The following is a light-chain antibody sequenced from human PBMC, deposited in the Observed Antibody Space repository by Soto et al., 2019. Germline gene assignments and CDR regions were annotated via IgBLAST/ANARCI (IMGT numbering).Light chain of an antibody. J-gene: IGKJ1*01. CDR3: QQYNNWPPWT. V-gene: IGKV3-15*01. Sequence: EIVMTQSPATLSVSPGERATLSCRASQSVSSNLAWYQQKPGQGPRLLIYGASTRASGIPGRFSGSGSGTEFTLTISSLQSEDFAVYYCQQYNNWPPWTFGQGTKVDI. CDR2: GAS. CDR1: QSVSSN.